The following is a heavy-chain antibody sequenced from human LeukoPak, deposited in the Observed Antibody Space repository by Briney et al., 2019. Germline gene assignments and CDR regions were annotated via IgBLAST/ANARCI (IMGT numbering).Heavy chain of an antibody. CDR3: AQLGGGGY. V-gene: IGHV3-15*01. CDR1: GFSLGDAW. D-gene: IGHD2-15*01. CDR2: IKPKTHGGTT. J-gene: IGHJ4*02. Sequence: GGSLRLSCAASGFSLGDAWMSWVRQAPGKGLDCVGRIKPKTHGGTTDYAESVNGRFSVSRDDSKNTMYLQINSLTTEDTGLYHCAQLGGGGYWGQETQVTVSS.